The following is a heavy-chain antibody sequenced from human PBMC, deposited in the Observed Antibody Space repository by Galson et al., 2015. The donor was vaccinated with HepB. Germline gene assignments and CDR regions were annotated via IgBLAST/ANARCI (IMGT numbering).Heavy chain of an antibody. Sequence: TLSLTCTVSGGSISSGGYYWSWIRQHPGKGLEWIGYIYYSGSTYYNPSPKSRVTISVDTSKNQFSLKLSSVTAADTAVYYCARVQQQLEVYAFDIWGQGTMVTVSS. V-gene: IGHV4-31*03. D-gene: IGHD6-13*01. J-gene: IGHJ3*02. CDR2: IYYSGST. CDR3: ARVQQQLEVYAFDI. CDR1: GGSISSGGYY.